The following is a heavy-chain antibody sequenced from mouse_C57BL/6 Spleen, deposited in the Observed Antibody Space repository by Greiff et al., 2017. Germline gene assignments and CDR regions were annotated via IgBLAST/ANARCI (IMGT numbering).Heavy chain of an antibody. V-gene: IGHV1-26*01. CDR1: GYTFTDYY. D-gene: IGHD1-1*01. CDR2: INPNNGGT. J-gene: IGHJ2*01. Sequence: EVQLQQSGPELVKPGASVKISCKASGYTFTDYYMNWVKQSHGKSLEWIGDINPNNGGTSYNQKFKGKATLTVDKSSSTAYMELRSLTSEDSAVYYCARYDYYGSSPFDYWGQGTTLTVSS. CDR3: ARYDYYGSSPFDY.